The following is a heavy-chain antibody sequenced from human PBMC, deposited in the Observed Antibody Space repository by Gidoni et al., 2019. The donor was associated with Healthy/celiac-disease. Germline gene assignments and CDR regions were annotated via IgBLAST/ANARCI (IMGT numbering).Heavy chain of an antibody. CDR2: ISYDGSNK. D-gene: IGHD3-9*01. J-gene: IGHJ6*02. CDR3: ARDCNYDILTGYYPCGMDV. CDR1: GFTFSRYA. Sequence: QVPLVESGGGVVQPGRSLRLSCAASGFTFSRYAMNWVRQAPGKGLEWVAVISYDGSNKYYADSVKGRFTISRDNSKNTLYLQMNSLRAEDTAVYYCARDCNYDILTGYYPCGMDVWGQGTTVTVSS. V-gene: IGHV3-30-3*01.